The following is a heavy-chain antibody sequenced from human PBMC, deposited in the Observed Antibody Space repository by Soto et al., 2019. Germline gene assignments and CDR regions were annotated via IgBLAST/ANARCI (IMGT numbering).Heavy chain of an antibody. CDR1: GFTFSSYS. D-gene: IGHD3-10*02. J-gene: IGHJ4*02. Sequence: GGSLRLSCAASGFTFSSYSMNWVRQAPGKGLEWVSSISSSSSYIYYANSVKGRFTISRDSSDNTVYLQMNSLRPEDTAVYYCARDMFRGAPDYLDLWGQGTLVTVSS. CDR2: ISSSSSYI. CDR3: ARDMFRGAPDYLDL. V-gene: IGHV3-21*01.